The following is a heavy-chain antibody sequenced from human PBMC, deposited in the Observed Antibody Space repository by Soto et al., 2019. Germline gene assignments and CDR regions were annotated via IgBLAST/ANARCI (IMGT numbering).Heavy chain of an antibody. V-gene: IGHV4-59*01. CDR1: RGYNSSYH. D-gene: IGHD2-15*01. Sequence: PPETLPLPCTGTRGYNSSYHWSWTRPPTGKGLEWIGYIYYSGSTHYKPSLKRRDTISVDTSKNHFSLKLSSVTAADTAVYYCAREWVHGGFDPWGQGTQVTVSS. CDR2: IYYSGST. J-gene: IGHJ5*02. CDR3: AREWVHGGFDP.